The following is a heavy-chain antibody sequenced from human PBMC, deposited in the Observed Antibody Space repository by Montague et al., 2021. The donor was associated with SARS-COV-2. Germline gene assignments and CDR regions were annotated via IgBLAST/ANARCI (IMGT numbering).Heavy chain of an antibody. D-gene: IGHD2-21*02. CDR3: AREYCGGDCYFYWYFDP. CDR2: TYYRSKWYN. J-gene: IGHJ2*01. V-gene: IGHV6-1*01. CDR1: GDSVSSNIAT. Sequence: CAISGDSVSSNIATWNWIRQSPSRGLEWLGRTYYRSKWYNDYAVSVKSRVIINPDKSNNRISLQLNSVAPEDTAVYYCAREYCGGDCYFYWYFDPWGRGTLVTVSS.